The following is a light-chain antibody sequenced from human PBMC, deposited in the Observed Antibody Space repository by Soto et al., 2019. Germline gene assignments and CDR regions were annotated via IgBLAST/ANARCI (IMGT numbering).Light chain of an antibody. CDR1: QDINNF. V-gene: IGKV1-33*01. J-gene: IGKJ1*01. CDR2: DAS. CDR3: QQYEDLPLT. Sequence: DIQMTQSPSSLSASVGDSVTSSCHASQDINNFLNWHQQKPGKPPQLLIYDASTLEKGVPSRFSGAGSGADFSFTISNLQPEDSATYYCQQYEDLPLTFGQGTKVEIK.